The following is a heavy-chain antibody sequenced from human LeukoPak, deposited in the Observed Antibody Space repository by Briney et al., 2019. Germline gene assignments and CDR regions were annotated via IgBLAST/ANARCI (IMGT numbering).Heavy chain of an antibody. CDR2: IYYTGST. CDR1: GGSISTYY. Sequence: PSETLSLTCTVSGGSISTYYWSWIRQPPGKGLEWIGYIYYTGSTNYNPSLKSRVTISVDTSKNQFSLKLSSVTAADTAVYYCATAGPVAVAGTDYFDSWGQGTLVTVSS. J-gene: IGHJ4*02. CDR3: ATAGPVAVAGTDYFDS. V-gene: IGHV4-59*01. D-gene: IGHD6-19*01.